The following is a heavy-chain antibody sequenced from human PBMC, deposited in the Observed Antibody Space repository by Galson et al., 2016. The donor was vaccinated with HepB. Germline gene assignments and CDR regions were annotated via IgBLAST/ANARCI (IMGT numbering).Heavy chain of an antibody. CDR3: ARVEARFLEWLFDSFYYYMDV. CDR1: GFTFSRYW. J-gene: IGHJ6*03. D-gene: IGHD3-3*01. V-gene: IGHV3-7*04. CDR2: VNQDGRKK. Sequence: LRLSCAASGFTFSRYWMSWVRQTPGKGLEWVANVNQDGRKKNYVDSVKGRFTISRDNARNSLDLQMNNLRVDDTAVYYCARVEARFLEWLFDSFYYYMDVWGKGTTVTVSS.